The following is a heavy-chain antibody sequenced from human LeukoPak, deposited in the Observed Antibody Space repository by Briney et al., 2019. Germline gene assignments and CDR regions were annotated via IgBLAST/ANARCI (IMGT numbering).Heavy chain of an antibody. CDR1: GGSINNYY. Sequence: SETLSLTCTVSGGSINNYYWSWIRQPPGKGLEWIGYIYYSGSTNYSPSLKSRVTISVDTSKNQFSLNLKSVTAADTAVYYCARGGTVTPDWHYYMDVWGKGTTVTISS. V-gene: IGHV4-59*12. CDR2: IYYSGST. J-gene: IGHJ6*03. CDR3: ARGGTVTPDWHYYMDV. D-gene: IGHD4-17*01.